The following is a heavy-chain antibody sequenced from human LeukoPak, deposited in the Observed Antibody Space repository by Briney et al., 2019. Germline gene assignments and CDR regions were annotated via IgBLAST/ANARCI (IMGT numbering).Heavy chain of an antibody. J-gene: IGHJ4*02. CDR3: AGDVGLGIGIYSEHYFDY. V-gene: IGHV3-48*02. CDR1: GFTFSNYW. CDR2: ISSSSSTM. Sequence: QPGGSLRLSCAASGFTFSNYWMHWVRQAPGKGLEWISFISSSSSTMYYADSVKGRFTISRDNAKKSLYLQMNSLRDEDTAVFYCAGDVGLGIGIYSEHYFDYWGQGTLVTVSS. D-gene: IGHD1-26*01.